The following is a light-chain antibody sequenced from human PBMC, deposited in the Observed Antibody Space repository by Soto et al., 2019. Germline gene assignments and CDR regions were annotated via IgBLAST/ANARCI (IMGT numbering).Light chain of an antibody. Sequence: EIVLTHSPGTLSLYPWEIATLSCRASQSVSSSFLAWYQQKPGQAPRLLIYGASSRATGAPDRFSGSGSGTEFTLTISSLQSEDFAVYYCQQRSNWPPTLGQGTKVDIK. CDR1: QSVSSSF. CDR3: QQRSNWPPT. V-gene: IGKV3D-20*02. CDR2: GAS. J-gene: IGKJ1*01.